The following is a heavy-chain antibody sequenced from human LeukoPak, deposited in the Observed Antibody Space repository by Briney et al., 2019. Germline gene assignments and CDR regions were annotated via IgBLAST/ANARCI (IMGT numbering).Heavy chain of an antibody. D-gene: IGHD6-19*01. V-gene: IGHV4-34*01. CDR2: INHSGST. CDR1: GGSFSGYY. CDR3: ARGRGGQWLVRGYFDC. Sequence: PSETLSLTCAVYGGSFSGYYWSWIRQPPGKGLEWIGEINHSGSTNYNPSLKSRVTISVDTSKNQFSLKLSSVTAADTAVYYCARGRGGQWLVRGYFDCWGQGTLVTASS. J-gene: IGHJ4*02.